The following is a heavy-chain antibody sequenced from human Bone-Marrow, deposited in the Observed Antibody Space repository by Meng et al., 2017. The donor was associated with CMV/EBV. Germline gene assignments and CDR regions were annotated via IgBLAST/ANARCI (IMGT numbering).Heavy chain of an antibody. V-gene: IGHV3-33*06. CDR2: IYYDGSNK. CDR1: RFTFSSYG. D-gene: IGHD6-6*01. Sequence: GESLKISCAASRFTFSSYGMHWVRQAPGKGLEWVAVIYYDGSNKYYADSVKGRFSISRDNSKNTLYLQMDSLRAEDTAVYYCVKDGIAARPSLKANYYYGMAVWGQGTTVTCYS. J-gene: IGHJ6*01. CDR3: VKDGIAARPSLKANYYYGMAV.